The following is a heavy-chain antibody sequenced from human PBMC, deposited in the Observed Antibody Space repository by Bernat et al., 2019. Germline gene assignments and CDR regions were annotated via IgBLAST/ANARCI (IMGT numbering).Heavy chain of an antibody. D-gene: IGHD2-8*01. CDR1: GFTFRSYG. J-gene: IGHJ4*02. Sequence: QVHLVESGGGVVQPGRSLGLSCAASGFTFRSYGMHWVRQAPGKGLEWVAVISYDGSNKYYGDSVKGRFTISRDNSKKTLYLQMNSLRAEDTAVYYCASLRADSTKGYYSDYWGQGTLVTVSS. V-gene: IGHV3-30*03. CDR2: ISYDGSNK. CDR3: ASLRADSTKGYYSDY.